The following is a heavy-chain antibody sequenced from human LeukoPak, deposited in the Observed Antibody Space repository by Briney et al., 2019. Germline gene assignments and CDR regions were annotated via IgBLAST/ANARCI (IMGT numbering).Heavy chain of an antibody. CDR3: ARDGGITLVRGVIMGDYYYYYMDV. V-gene: IGHV4-39*02. CDR1: GGSISSSSSY. J-gene: IGHJ6*03. Sequence: SETLSLTCSVSGGSISSSSSYWGWIRQPPGKGLEWIGSIYYSGSSFDNPALKSRVTISVDTSKNQFSLKLSSVTAADTAVYYCARDGGITLVRGVIMGDYYYYYMDVWGRGTTVTVSS. CDR2: IYYSGSS. D-gene: IGHD3-10*01.